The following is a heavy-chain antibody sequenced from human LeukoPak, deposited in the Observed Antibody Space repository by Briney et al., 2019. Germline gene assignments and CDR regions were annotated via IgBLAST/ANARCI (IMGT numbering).Heavy chain of an antibody. CDR2: IYYSGST. V-gene: IGHV4-59*01. CDR3: ARSNATMVRGVHDAFDI. Sequence: SETLSLTCTVSGGSISSYYWSWIRQPPGKGLEWIGYIYYSGSTNYNPSLKSRVTISVDTSKNQFSLKLSSVTAADTAVYYCARSNATMVRGVHDAFDIWGQGTMVTVPS. D-gene: IGHD3-10*01. CDR1: GGSISSYY. J-gene: IGHJ3*02.